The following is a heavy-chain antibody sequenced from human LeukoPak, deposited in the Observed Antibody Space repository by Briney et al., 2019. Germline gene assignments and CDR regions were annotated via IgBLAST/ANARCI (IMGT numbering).Heavy chain of an antibody. J-gene: IGHJ4*02. V-gene: IGHV3-64D*06. CDR3: VKDLREGYSGLFDY. CDR1: GFTFTNSA. CDR2: ISSHGGST. Sequence: QSGGSLILSCSASGFTFTNSAMHWVRQAPGKGLEYVSSISSHGGSTYYADSVRGRFTISRDNSKNTLYLQMSSLRAEDTSVYYCVKDLREGYSGLFDYWGQGTLVTVSS. D-gene: IGHD5-24*01.